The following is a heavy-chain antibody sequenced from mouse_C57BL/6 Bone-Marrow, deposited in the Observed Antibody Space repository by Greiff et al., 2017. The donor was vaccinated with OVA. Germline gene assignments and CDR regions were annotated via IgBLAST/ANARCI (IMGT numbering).Heavy chain of an antibody. V-gene: IGHV3-8*01. CDR3: ARGVYDGYYVYYAMDY. Sequence: DVKLQESGPGLAKPSQTLSLTCSVTGYSITSDYWNWIRKFPGNKLEYMGYISYSGSTYYNPSLKSRISITRDTSKNQYYLQLNSVTTEDTATYYCARGVYDGYYVYYAMDYWGQGTSVTVSS. CDR2: ISYSGST. D-gene: IGHD2-3*01. CDR1: GYSITSDY. J-gene: IGHJ4*01.